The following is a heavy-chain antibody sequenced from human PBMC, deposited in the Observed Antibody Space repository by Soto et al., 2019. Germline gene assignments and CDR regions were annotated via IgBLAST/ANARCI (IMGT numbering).Heavy chain of an antibody. CDR1: VGSISSFDYY. Sequence: SETLSLTCTFSVGSISSFDYYWSCILQHPWKGLELIGYIYYSGSTYYNPSLKSRVTISVDTSKNQFSLKLSSVTAADTAVYYCARDVKRDGVFDYWGQGTLVTVSS. V-gene: IGHV4-31*03. CDR3: ARDVKRDGVFDY. CDR2: IYYSGST. J-gene: IGHJ4*02.